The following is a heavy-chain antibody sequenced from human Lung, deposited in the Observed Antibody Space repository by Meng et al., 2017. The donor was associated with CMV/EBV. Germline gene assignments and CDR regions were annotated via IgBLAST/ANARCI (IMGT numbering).Heavy chain of an antibody. CDR2: INPKNGDP. D-gene: IGHD1-26*01. Sequence: SVKVSXKTSGFNFYGFYIHWVRRAPGQGLEWMGRINPKNGDPKYAQRFEGRVSMTTDTSITTVYMELRSLRSDDTAFYYCTRRPLGSTRPFDYWGQGTRVTVSS. J-gene: IGHJ4*02. CDR1: GFNFYGFY. V-gene: IGHV1-2*06. CDR3: TRRPLGSTRPFDY.